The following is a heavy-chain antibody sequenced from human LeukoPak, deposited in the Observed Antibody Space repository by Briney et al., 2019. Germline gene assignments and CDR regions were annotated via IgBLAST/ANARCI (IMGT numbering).Heavy chain of an antibody. Sequence: GVPWRLSCVASGFTFSTYWMHWVPQAPGKGLGWVSRISYDGSRTNYAESVKGRFSISRDNAKNTVYLQMNSLRAEDTAVYYCAREAAVAGIYFDSWGQGTLVTVSS. V-gene: IGHV3-74*01. CDR2: ISYDGSRT. CDR3: AREAAVAGIYFDS. J-gene: IGHJ4*02. CDR1: GFTFSTYW. D-gene: IGHD6-19*01.